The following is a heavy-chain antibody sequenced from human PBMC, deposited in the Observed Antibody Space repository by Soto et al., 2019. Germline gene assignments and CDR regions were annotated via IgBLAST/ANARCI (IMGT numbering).Heavy chain of an antibody. Sequence: LRLSCAAPGFTFSSYAMSWVRQAPGKGLEWVSAISGSGGSTYYADSVKGRFTISRDNSKNTLYLQMNSLRAEDTAVYYCAKSGYCSGGSCYSYYYYYYMDVWGKGTTVTVSS. CDR3: AKSGYCSGGSCYSYYYYYYMDV. D-gene: IGHD2-15*01. CDR2: ISGSGGST. J-gene: IGHJ6*03. CDR1: GFTFSSYA. V-gene: IGHV3-23*01.